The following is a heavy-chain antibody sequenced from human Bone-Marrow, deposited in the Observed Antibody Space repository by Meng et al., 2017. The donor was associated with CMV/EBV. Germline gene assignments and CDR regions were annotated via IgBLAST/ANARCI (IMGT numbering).Heavy chain of an antibody. D-gene: IGHD2-2*01. V-gene: IGHV4-34*01. Sequence: SETLSLTCAVYGGSFSGYYWSWIRQPPGKGLEWIGEINHSGSTNYNPSLKSRVTISVDTSKNQFSLKLSSVAAADTAMCYGARDRCVPAAIANDYYYYGMDVWGQGTTVTVSS. CDR2: INHSGST. CDR1: GGSFSGYY. CDR3: ARDRCVPAAIANDYYYYGMDV. J-gene: IGHJ6*02.